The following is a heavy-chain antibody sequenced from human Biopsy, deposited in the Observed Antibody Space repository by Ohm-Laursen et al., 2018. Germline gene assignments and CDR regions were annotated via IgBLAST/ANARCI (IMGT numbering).Heavy chain of an antibody. CDR3: ALAAAQTVTHFDY. CDR2: ISGNSDII. CDR1: GFNFSSYA. D-gene: IGHD4-17*01. Sequence: SLRLSCTASGFNFSSYAMTWFRQAPGKGLEWVSTISGNSDIIYDTDSVKGRLTISRDNSKNTLYLQMNSLRADDTAVYYCALAAAQTVTHFDYWGQGTLVTVSS. V-gene: IGHV3-23*01. J-gene: IGHJ4*02.